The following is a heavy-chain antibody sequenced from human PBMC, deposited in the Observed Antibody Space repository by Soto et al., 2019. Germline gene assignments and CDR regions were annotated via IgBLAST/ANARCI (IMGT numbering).Heavy chain of an antibody. Sequence: GGSLRLSCAASGFTFSSYAMHWVRQAPGKGLEWVAVISYDGSNKYYADSVKGRFTISRDNSKNTLYLQMNSLRAEDTAVYYCARDGYCDSSGYGYSQHWGQGTLVTVSS. CDR1: GFTFSSYA. V-gene: IGHV3-30-3*01. CDR2: ISYDGSNK. J-gene: IGHJ1*01. D-gene: IGHD3-22*01. CDR3: ARDGYCDSSGYGYSQH.